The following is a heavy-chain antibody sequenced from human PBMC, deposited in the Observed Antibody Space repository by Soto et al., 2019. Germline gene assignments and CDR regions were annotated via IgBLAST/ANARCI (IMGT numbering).Heavy chain of an antibody. D-gene: IGHD1-26*01. CDR2: IIPIIGIT. CDR3: ARDSGRGSYYYYGMDV. Sequence: SVKVSCKASGGTFSSYTISWVRQAPGQGLEWMGRIIPIIGITNYAQKLQGRVTITTDTSTSTAYMELRSLRSDDTAVYYCARDSGRGSYYYYGMDVWGQGTTVTVSS. J-gene: IGHJ6*02. V-gene: IGHV1-69*04. CDR1: GGTFSSYT.